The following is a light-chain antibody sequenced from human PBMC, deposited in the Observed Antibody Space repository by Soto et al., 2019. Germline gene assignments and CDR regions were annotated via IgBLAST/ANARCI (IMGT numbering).Light chain of an antibody. CDR2: KAS. Sequence: DIQMTQFPPTLSASIGDRVTITCRASQTISSSLAWYQQKPGKAPKLLIYKASTLETGVPSRFSGSGSGTEFTLTISSLQPDDFATDYCQQYDSYSPYTFGQGTRLEIK. CDR1: QTISSS. J-gene: IGKJ2*01. CDR3: QQYDSYSPYT. V-gene: IGKV1-5*03.